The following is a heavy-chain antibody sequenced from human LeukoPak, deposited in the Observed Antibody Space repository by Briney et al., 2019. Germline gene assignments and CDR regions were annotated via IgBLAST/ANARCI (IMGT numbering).Heavy chain of an antibody. CDR1: GYTFSSYV. V-gene: IGHV3-23*01. CDR2: ISGSGATT. D-gene: IGHD1-1*01. CDR3: AKRVSGTTFY. Sequence: GGSLRLSCAASGYTFSSYVMSWVRQAPGKGLEWVSAISGSGATTYYADSVKGRFTISRDNSKNTLYLHMNSLRAEDTAVYYCAKRVSGTTFYWGQGTLVTVSS. J-gene: IGHJ4*02.